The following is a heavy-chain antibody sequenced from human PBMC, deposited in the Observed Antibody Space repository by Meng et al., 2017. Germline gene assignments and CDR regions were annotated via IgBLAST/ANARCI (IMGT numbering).Heavy chain of an antibody. CDR2: IKPDGTMT. CDR1: GFTFRNYW. CDR3: ARSDWFDP. J-gene: IGHJ5*02. Sequence: EGQLVESGGGLVPSGGSLRLSCTASGFTFRNYWMHRVRQAPGKGLVWVSRIKPDGTMTVYADSVKGRFTISRDNAKNTLYLQMNSLRGDDTAVYYCARSDWFDPWGQGTLVTVSS. V-gene: IGHV3-74*01.